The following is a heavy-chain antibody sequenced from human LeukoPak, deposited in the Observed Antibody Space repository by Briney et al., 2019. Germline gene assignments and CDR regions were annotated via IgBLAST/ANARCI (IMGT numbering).Heavy chain of an antibody. Sequence: ASVKVSCKTSGYPFTKWEINWVRQAAGQGLEWLGWVHPDNGNTHYAQRFRGRVTMSRDASTTTAYMELSGLRSNDTAVYFCATGPRNDPWGQGTLVTVSS. V-gene: IGHV1-8*01. CDR1: GYPFTKWE. CDR2: VHPDNGNT. CDR3: ATGPRNDP. D-gene: IGHD1-14*01. J-gene: IGHJ5*02.